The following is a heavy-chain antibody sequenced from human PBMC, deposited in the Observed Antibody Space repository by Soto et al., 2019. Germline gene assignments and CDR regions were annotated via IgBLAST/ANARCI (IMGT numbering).Heavy chain of an antibody. V-gene: IGHV3-48*01. CDR2: ISSSSSTI. J-gene: IGHJ3*02. CDR1: GFTFSSYS. D-gene: IGHD6-13*01. Sequence: GGSLRLSCAASGFTFSSYSMNWVRQAPGKGLEWVSYISSSSSTIYYADSVKGRFTISRDNAKNSLYLQMNSLRAEDTAVYYCARDKSLRSIQYDAFDIWGQGTMVTVS. CDR3: ARDKSLRSIQYDAFDI.